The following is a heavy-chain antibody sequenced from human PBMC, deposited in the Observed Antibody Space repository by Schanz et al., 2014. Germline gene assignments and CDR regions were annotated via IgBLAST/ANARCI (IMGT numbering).Heavy chain of an antibody. J-gene: IGHJ2*01. Sequence: QVQLVQSGAEVKKPGASVKVSCKASGYTTFTDYYIHWVRQAPGQGLEWMGWINPNSGDTNYAQKFQGWVTMTRDTSISTAYMEVSRLKSDDTAVYYCARLSVAGRPHVSYWYFDLWGRGTLVTVSS. CDR2: INPNSGDT. CDR1: GYTTFTDYY. CDR3: ARLSVAGRPHVSYWYFDL. V-gene: IGHV1-2*04. D-gene: IGHD6-19*01.